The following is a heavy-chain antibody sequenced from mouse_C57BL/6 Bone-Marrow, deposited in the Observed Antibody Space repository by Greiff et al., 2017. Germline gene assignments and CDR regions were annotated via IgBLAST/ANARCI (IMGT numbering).Heavy chain of an antibody. CDR3: ATVLTGKGAY. CDR1: GFSLTSYG. Sequence: QVQLQQSGPGLVAPSQRLSITCTVSGFSLTSYGVDWVRQSPGKGLEWLGVIWGVGSTNYNSALKSRLSISKDNSKSQVFLKMNSLQTDDTTMYYCATVLTGKGAYWGQGTLVTVSA. CDR2: IWGVGST. J-gene: IGHJ3*01. D-gene: IGHD4-1*01. V-gene: IGHV2-6*01.